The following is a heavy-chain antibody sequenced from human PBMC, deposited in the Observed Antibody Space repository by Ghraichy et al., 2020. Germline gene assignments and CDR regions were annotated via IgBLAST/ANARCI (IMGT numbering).Heavy chain of an antibody. J-gene: IGHJ5*02. CDR1: GYNFTSHG. CDR2: INTNNGNA. CDR3: ARDRDYSWFDP. V-gene: IGHV1-18*01. D-gene: IGHD2-15*01. Sequence: ASVKVSCKTSGYNFTSHGISWVRQAPGQGLEWVGWINTNNGNANYAQKFQGRVTMTRDTSASTAYMELRRLRSDDTAVYFCARDRDYSWFDPWGQGILVTVYS.